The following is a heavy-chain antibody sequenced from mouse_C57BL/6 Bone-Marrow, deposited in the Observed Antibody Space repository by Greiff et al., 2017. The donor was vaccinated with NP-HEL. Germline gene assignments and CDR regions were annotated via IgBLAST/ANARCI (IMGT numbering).Heavy chain of an antibody. CDR2: IHPNSGST. V-gene: IGHV1-64*01. CDR1: GYTFTSYW. J-gene: IGHJ2*01. Sequence: VQLQQPGAELVKPGASVKLSCKASGYTFTSYWMHWVKQRPGQGLEWIGMIHPNSGSTNYNEKFKSKATLTVDKSSSTAYMQLSSLTAEDSAVYYCARRNGSSPFDYWGQGTTLTVSS. CDR3: ARRNGSSPFDY. D-gene: IGHD1-1*01.